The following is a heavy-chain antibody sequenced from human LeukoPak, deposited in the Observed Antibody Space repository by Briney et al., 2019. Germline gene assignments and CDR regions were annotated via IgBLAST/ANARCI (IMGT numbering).Heavy chain of an antibody. D-gene: IGHD3-10*01. V-gene: IGHV4-4*09. Sequence: PSETLSLTCTASGGSISSYYWSWIRQPPGNGLQWIGYIYATGSTNYNPSLKTRVTISVDTSKNQFSLNLRYVTAADTAVYYCARHGSVRSPLGPWGQGTLVTVSS. CDR3: ARHGSVRSPLGP. CDR2: IYATGST. CDR1: GGSISSYY. J-gene: IGHJ5*02.